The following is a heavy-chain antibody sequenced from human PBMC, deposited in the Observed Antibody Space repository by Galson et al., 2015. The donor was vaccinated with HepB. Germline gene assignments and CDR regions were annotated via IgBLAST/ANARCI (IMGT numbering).Heavy chain of an antibody. Sequence: SVKVSCKASGYTFTSYAMHWVRQAPGQRLEWMGWINAGNGNTKYSQKFQGRVTITRDTSASTAYMELSSLRSEDTAVYYCARGTFSSSWPTKRDTLFDYWVQGTLVTVSS. V-gene: IGHV1-3*01. D-gene: IGHD6-13*01. CDR1: GYTFTSYA. CDR3: ARGTFSSSWPTKRDTLFDY. CDR2: INAGNGNT. J-gene: IGHJ4*02.